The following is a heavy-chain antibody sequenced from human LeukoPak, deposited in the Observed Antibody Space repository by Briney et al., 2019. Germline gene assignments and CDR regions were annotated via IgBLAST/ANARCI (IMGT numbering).Heavy chain of an antibody. J-gene: IGHJ4*02. Sequence: SETLSLTCTVSGGSISSYYWSWIRQPPGKGLEWIGYIYYSGSTNYNPSLKSRVTISVDTSKNQFSLKLSSVTAADTAVYYCARDTYYYDSSGYYTFDYWGQGTLVTVSS. V-gene: IGHV4-59*01. CDR1: GGSISSYY. D-gene: IGHD3-22*01. CDR3: ARDTYYYDSSGYYTFDY. CDR2: IYYSGST.